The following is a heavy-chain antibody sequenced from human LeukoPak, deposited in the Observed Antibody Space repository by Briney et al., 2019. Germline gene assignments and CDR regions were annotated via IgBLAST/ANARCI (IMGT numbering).Heavy chain of an antibody. D-gene: IGHD2-15*01. CDR3: ARGRPIVVVVVAATPAFDY. CDR2: ISSSGSTI. J-gene: IGHJ4*02. CDR1: GFTFSSHE. V-gene: IGHV3-48*03. Sequence: GGSLRLSCVASGFTFSSHEMNWVRQAPGKGLEWVSYISSSGSTIYYADSVKGRFTISRDNAKNSLYLQMNSLRAEDTAVYYCARGRPIVVVVVAATPAFDYWGQGTLVTVSS.